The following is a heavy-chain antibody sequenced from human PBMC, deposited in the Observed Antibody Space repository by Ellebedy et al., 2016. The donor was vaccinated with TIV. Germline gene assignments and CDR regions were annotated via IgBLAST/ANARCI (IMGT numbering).Heavy chain of an antibody. J-gene: IGHJ4*02. CDR3: ATPYYFDY. CDR1: GFTFSSYD. Sequence: GESLKISCAASGFTFSSYDMSWVRQAPGKGLEWVTAISGSGGTTYYADSVKGRFTISRDNSKNTLYLQMNSLRAEDTAVYYCATPYYFDYWGQGTLVTVSS. CDR2: ISGSGGTT. V-gene: IGHV3-23*01.